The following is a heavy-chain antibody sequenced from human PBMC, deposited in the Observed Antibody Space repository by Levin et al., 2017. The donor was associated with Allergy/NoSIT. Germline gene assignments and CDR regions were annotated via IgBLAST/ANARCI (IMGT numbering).Heavy chain of an antibody. CDR3: ARAGAGLWFGEQPRIDY. CDR2: ISAYNGNT. D-gene: IGHD3-10*01. CDR1: GYNFTSYG. J-gene: IGHJ4*02. V-gene: IGHV1-18*01. Sequence: ASVKVSCKASGYNFTSYGISWVRQAPGQGLEWMGWISAYNGNTNYAQKLQGRVTMTTDTSTRTAYMELRSLRSDDTAVYYCARAGAGLWFGEQPRIDYWGQGTLVTVSS.